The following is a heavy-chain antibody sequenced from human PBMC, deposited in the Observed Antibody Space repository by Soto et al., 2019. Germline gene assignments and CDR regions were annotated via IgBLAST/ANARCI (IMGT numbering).Heavy chain of an antibody. CDR2: ISGSGGST. J-gene: IGHJ3*02. CDR3: AKSLTFGVGTDAFDI. V-gene: IGHV3-23*01. CDR1: GFTFSSYA. Sequence: GGSLSLSCAASGFTFSSYAMSWVRQAPGKGLEWVSAISGSGGSTYYADSVKGRFTISRDNSKNTLYLQMNSLRAEDTAVYYCAKSLTFGVGTDAFDIWGQGTMVTVSS. D-gene: IGHD3-3*01.